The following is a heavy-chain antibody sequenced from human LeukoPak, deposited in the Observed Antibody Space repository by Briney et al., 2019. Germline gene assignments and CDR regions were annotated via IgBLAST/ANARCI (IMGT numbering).Heavy chain of an antibody. V-gene: IGHV4-59*01. CDR3: ARVRRWTGSLVFDY. CDR2: IYYSWSI. J-gene: IGHJ4*02. Sequence: SENLSLTSTVSGGSITSYYWSWIGPRPGTGLECTGYIYYSWSIHYKPSHKSRVTMSVDTTKNQYSLQLNSVTAADTAVYFCARVRRWTGSLVFDYWGQGILVTVSS. CDR1: GGSITSYY. D-gene: IGHD3/OR15-3a*01.